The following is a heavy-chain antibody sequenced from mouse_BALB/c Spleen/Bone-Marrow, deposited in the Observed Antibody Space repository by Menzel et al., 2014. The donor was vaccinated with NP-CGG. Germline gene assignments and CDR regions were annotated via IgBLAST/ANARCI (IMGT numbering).Heavy chain of an antibody. Sequence: QVQLQQSGPELVRPGVSVKISCKGSSYTFTDYAMHWGKQSHAKSLEWIGVISTYYGNANYNQKFKGKATMTVDKSSSTAYMELARLTSGDSAVYYCTRGGRYDEVAYWGQGTLVTVSA. D-gene: IGHD2-14*01. CDR3: TRGGRYDEVAY. V-gene: IGHV1-67*01. CDR1: SYTFTDYA. CDR2: ISTYYGNA. J-gene: IGHJ3*01.